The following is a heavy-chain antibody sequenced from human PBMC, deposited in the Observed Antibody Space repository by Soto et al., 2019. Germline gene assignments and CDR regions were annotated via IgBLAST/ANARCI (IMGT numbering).Heavy chain of an antibody. CDR2: INAGDGST. J-gene: IGHJ4*02. CDR1: GYTFTNYA. Sequence: QVQLVQSGAEVKKPGASVKVSCKASGYTFTNYAMHWVRQAPGHRLEWMGWINAGDGSTKYSQNFQGRVTITRDTSASTVFMELTSLRSKDTAVYYCARPNTGWDYWGQGTLVTVSS. V-gene: IGHV1-3*01. CDR3: ARPNTGWDY. D-gene: IGHD6-19*01.